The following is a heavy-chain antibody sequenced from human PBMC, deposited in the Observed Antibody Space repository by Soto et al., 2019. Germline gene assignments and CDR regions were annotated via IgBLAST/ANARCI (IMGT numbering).Heavy chain of an antibody. J-gene: IGHJ4*02. D-gene: IGHD5-12*01. CDR3: ARRIVSTETFEY. CDR2: INHSGST. Sequence: PSETLSLTCAVYGGSFSGYYWSWIRQPPGKGLEWIGEINHSGSTNYNPSLKSRVTISVDTSKNQFSLKLTSVTAADTAIYYCARRIVSTETFEYWGQGTLVTVS. CDR1: GGSFSGYY. V-gene: IGHV4-34*01.